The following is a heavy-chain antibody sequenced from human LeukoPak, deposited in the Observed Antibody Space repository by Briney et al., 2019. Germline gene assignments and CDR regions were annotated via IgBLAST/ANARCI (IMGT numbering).Heavy chain of an antibody. D-gene: IGHD3-10*01. CDR1: GFTFSSYW. CDR3: AGAYGSGSYYNWGFNDFDI. J-gene: IGHJ3*02. Sequence: GGSLRLSCAASGFTFSSYWMSWVRQAPGEGLEWVANIKQDGSEKYYVDSVKGRFTISRDNAKNSLYLQMNSLRAEDTAVYYCAGAYGSGSYYNWGFNDFDIWGQGTMVTVSS. V-gene: IGHV3-7*01. CDR2: IKQDGSEK.